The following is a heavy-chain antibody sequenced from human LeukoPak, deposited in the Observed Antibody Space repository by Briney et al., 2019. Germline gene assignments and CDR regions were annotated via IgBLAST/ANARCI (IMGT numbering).Heavy chain of an antibody. CDR3: ARAPASYYDILTGGYYYGMDV. D-gene: IGHD3-9*01. CDR1: GFTFSSYG. J-gene: IGHJ6*04. CDR2: IWYDGSNK. V-gene: IGHV3-33*01. Sequence: GGSLRLSCAASGFTFSSYGMHWVRQAPGKGLEWVAAIWYDGSNKYYADSVKGRFTISRDNSKNTLYLQMNSLRAEDTAVYYCARAPASYYDILTGGYYYGMDVWGKGTTVTVSS.